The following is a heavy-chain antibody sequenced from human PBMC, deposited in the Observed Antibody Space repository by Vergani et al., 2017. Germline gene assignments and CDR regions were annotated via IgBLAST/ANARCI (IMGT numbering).Heavy chain of an antibody. CDR3: ARDHSGSGSTHNAFDI. J-gene: IGHJ3*02. CDR2: IIPIFGTA. Sequence: QVQLVQSGAEVKKPGSSVKVSCKASGGTFSSYDISWVRQDPGQGLEWMGGIIPIFGTANYAQKFQGRVTITADESTSTAYMGLSSLRSEDTAVYYCARDHSGSGSTHNAFDIWGQGTMVTVSS. CDR1: GGTFSSYD. V-gene: IGHV1-69*01. D-gene: IGHD3-3*01.